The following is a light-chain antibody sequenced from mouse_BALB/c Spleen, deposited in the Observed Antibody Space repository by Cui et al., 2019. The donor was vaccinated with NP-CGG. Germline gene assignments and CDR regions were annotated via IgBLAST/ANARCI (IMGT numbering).Light chain of an antibody. Sequence: QAVVTQESALTTSPSETVTLTCRSSTGAITTSNYANWVQEKPDHLFTGLIGGTNNRPTGVPARFSGSLIGDKAALTITGAQTEDEAIYFCALWYSNHWVFGGGTKLTVL. CDR3: ALWYSNHWV. CDR2: GTN. J-gene: IGLJ1*01. V-gene: IGLV1*01. CDR1: TGAITTSNY.